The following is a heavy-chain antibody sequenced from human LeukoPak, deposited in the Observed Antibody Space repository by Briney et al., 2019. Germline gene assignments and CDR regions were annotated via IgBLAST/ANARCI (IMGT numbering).Heavy chain of an antibody. Sequence: SVKVSCKASGGTFSSYTISWVRQAPGQGREWMGRIIPILGIANYAQKFQGRVTITADKSTSTDYMELSSLRSEDTAVYYCARDLGDRDEDWGKGTTVTVSS. J-gene: IGHJ6*04. CDR3: ARDLGDRDED. CDR1: GGTFSSYT. D-gene: IGHD3-10*01. V-gene: IGHV1-69*04. CDR2: IIPILGIA.